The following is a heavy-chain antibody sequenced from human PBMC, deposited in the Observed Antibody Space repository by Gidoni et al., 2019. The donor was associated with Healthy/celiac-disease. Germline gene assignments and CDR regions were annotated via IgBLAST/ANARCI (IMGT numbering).Heavy chain of an antibody. D-gene: IGHD2-15*01. CDR1: GYSFTSYA. CDR2: INAGNGNT. Sequence: QVQLVQSGAEEKKPGASVKVSCKASGYSFTSYAMHWVRQAPGQRLEWMGWINAGNGNTKYSQKFQGRVTITRDTSASTAYMELSSLRSEDTAVYYCARARYCIGGSCYYPLDPWGQGTLVTVSS. J-gene: IGHJ5*02. V-gene: IGHV1-3*05. CDR3: ARARYCIGGSCYYPLDP.